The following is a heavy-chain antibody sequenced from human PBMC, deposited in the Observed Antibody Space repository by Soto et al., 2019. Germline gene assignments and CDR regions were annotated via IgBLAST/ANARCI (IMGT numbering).Heavy chain of an antibody. CDR2: IYNGGTT. CDR3: ARGPSGDKVDY. CDR1: GGSISSGDSC. V-gene: IGHV4-30-4*01. J-gene: IGHJ4*02. D-gene: IGHD7-27*01. Sequence: QVQLQESGPGLVKPSQTLSLTCTVSGGSISSGDSCWSWIRQSPDKGLEWIGHIYNGGTTYINPSLNSXXTXSXXTSKTQFSLKLNPVSVADPAVYYCARGPSGDKVDYWGQGTLVTVSS.